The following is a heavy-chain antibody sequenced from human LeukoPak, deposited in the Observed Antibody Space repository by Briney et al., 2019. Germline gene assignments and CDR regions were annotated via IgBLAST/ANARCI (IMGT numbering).Heavy chain of an antibody. D-gene: IGHD6-13*01. CDR1: GYTFTSYY. V-gene: IGHV1-46*01. Sequence: ASVKVSCKASGYTFTSYYMHWVRQAPGQGLEWMGIINPSGGSTSYAQKFQGRVTITRDTSASTAYMELTSLTSADTAVYFCARGPRAAADDYWGQGTLVTVSS. CDR3: ARGPRAAADDY. CDR2: INPSGGST. J-gene: IGHJ4*02.